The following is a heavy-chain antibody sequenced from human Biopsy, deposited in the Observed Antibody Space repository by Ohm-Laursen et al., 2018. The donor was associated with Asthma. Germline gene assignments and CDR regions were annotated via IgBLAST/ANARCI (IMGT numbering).Heavy chain of an antibody. D-gene: IGHD4-17*01. CDR2: VFWSGST. V-gene: IGHV4-30-4*01. CDR1: GGYTGSSDHH. J-gene: IGHJ6*02. CDR3: ARVVSYGDIYFGIDV. Sequence: SQTLSLTCRVSGGYTGSSDHHWAWIRQAPGKGLERIGFVFWSGSTHYSRSLERRVSISIDTATNEFSMKLWSVTPADTAVYFCARVVSYGDIYFGIDVWGPGNTVVVS.